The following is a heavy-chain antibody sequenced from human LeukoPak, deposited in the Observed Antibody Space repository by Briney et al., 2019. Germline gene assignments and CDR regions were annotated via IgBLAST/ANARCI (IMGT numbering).Heavy chain of an antibody. Sequence: SETLSLTCTVSGGSISSYYWSWIRQPAGKGLEWIGRIYTSGSTNYNPSLKSRVTMSVDTSKNQFSLKLSSVTAADTAVYYCASENWYYYGSGSQGYYCGMDVWGQGTTVTVSS. J-gene: IGHJ6*02. CDR1: GGSISSYY. D-gene: IGHD3-10*01. CDR3: ASENWYYYGSGSQGYYCGMDV. CDR2: IYTSGST. V-gene: IGHV4-4*07.